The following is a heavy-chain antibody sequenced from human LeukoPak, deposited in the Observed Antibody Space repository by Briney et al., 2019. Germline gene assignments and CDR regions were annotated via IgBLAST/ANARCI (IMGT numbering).Heavy chain of an antibody. V-gene: IGHV3-48*04. CDR3: ARDGAPYYDSSGFGYFDY. CDR1: GFTFSYYS. CDR2: ISSGSRTI. D-gene: IGHD3-22*01. Sequence: GGSLRLSCAASGFTFSYYSMNWVRQAPGKGLEWVSHISSGSRTIYYADSVKGRFTISRDNAKNSLYLQMNSLRAEDTAVYYCARDGAPYYDSSGFGYFDYWGQGTLVTVSS. J-gene: IGHJ4*02.